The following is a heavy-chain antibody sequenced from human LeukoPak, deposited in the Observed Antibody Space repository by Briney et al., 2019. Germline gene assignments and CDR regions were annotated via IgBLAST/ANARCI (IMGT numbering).Heavy chain of an antibody. V-gene: IGHV3-23*01. CDR1: GFAFSNFA. D-gene: IGHD3-3*01. J-gene: IGHJ6*03. CDR2: MCGSGYYT. Sequence: GGSLRLSCAASGFAFSNFAMSWVRQAPGKGLEWVSAMCGSGYYTYYVESVKGRFTNSRDNSKNTLYLHMNSLRADDTAVYYCAKMEGQRLYDYCMDVWDRGTTVTVSS. CDR3: AKMEGQRLYDYCMDV.